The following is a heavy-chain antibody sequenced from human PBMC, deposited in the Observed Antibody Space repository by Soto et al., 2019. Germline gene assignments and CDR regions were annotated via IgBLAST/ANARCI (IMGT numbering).Heavy chain of an antibody. CDR1: GASIRSYF. J-gene: IGHJ5*02. Sequence: SETLSLTCSVSGASIRSYFWSWVRQPAGQGLEWIGHIYIRGTTSYNPSLEGRVTLSLDTSKNQVSLVVTSVTAADTAVYYCARNTYVRGNYYFFDPWGPGNLVTVSS. D-gene: IGHD3-22*01. CDR3: ARNTYVRGNYYFFDP. CDR2: IYIRGTT. V-gene: IGHV4-4*07.